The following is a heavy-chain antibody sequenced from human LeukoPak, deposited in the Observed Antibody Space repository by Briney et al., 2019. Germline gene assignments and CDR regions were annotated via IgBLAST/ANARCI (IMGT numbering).Heavy chain of an antibody. Sequence: GASVKVSRKASGGTFSSYAISWVRRAPGQGLEWMGRIIPIFGTANYAQKFQGRVTITTDESTSTAYMELSSLRSEDTAVYYCARESGSSGPTDSPELDYWGQGTLVTVSS. CDR1: GGTFSSYA. CDR2: IIPIFGTA. CDR3: ARESGSSGPTDSPELDY. D-gene: IGHD3-10*01. J-gene: IGHJ4*02. V-gene: IGHV1-69*05.